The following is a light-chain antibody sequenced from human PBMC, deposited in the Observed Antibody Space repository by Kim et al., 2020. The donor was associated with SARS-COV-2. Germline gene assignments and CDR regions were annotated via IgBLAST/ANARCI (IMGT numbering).Light chain of an antibody. J-gene: IGLJ2*01. CDR1: ISKFESFA. CDR2: TNT. V-gene: IGLV1-44*01. CDR3: AAWDDSLSGHLV. Sequence: QRVTISCSGNISKFESFALNWYQQFPGTAPKLLIHTNTRRPAGVPDRFSGSKSGSSASLAISGLQSEDEALYHCAAWDDSLSGHLVFGGGTQLTVL.